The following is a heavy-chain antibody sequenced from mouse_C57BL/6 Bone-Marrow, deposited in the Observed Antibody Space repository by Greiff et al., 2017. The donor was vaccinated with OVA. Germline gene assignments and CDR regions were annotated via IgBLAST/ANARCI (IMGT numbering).Heavy chain of an antibody. V-gene: IGHV14-4*01. Sequence: VQLQQSGAELVRPGASVKLSCTASGFNIKDDYMHWVKERPEQGLEWIGWIDPENGDTEYASKFQGKATITADTSSKTVYLHLSSLTSEDTAVYYCTTCRYWGRGTTLTVSS. CDR3: TTCRY. CDR1: GFNIKDDY. CDR2: IDPENGDT. J-gene: IGHJ2*01.